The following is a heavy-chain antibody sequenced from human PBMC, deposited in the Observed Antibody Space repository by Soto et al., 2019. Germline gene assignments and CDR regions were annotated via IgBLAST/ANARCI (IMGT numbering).Heavy chain of an antibody. Sequence: SETLSLTCSVSGGSISSNSYYLGWIRQPPGKGLEWIGIIYYSGITYYNPSLQSRVTISVDTSKNQFALKLSAGTAPGPALFYCASRKTYYQYGSGGFVYGGPGTMVTVSS. CDR3: ASRKTYYQYGSGGFVY. CDR1: GGSISSNSYY. J-gene: IGHJ4*02. D-gene: IGHD3-10*01. V-gene: IGHV4-39*01. CDR2: IYYSGIT.